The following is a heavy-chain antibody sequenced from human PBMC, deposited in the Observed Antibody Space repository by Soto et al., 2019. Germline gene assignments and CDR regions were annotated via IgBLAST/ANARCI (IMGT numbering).Heavy chain of an antibody. D-gene: IGHD4-4*01. CDR2: VFYTGRA. Sequence: QVQLQESGPGLVEASETLSLTCTVSGGSLGSYYWSWIRQPPGKGLEWIVSVFYTGRANYNSSLKSRVSISLDTSNYQFSLKLSSVTAADTAVYYCARDGDGRMTTNPYYYNGMDVWGPGTTVTVSS. J-gene: IGHJ6*02. CDR3: ARDGDGRMTTNPYYYNGMDV. CDR1: GGSLGSYY. V-gene: IGHV4-59*01.